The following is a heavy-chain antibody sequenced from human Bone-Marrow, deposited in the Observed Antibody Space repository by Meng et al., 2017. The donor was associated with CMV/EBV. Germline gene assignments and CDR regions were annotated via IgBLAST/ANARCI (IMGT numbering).Heavy chain of an antibody. D-gene: IGHD2-2*01. V-gene: IGHV1-69*05. CDR1: GGTFSSYA. Sequence: SVKVSCKASGGTFSSYAISWVRQAPGQGLEWMGGIIPIFGTANYAQKFQGRVTITRDTSASTAYMELRSLRSDDTAVYYCARDFWGDIVVVPAAEYYYYYYGMDVWGQGTTVTVSS. CDR3: ARDFWGDIVVVPAAEYYYYYYGMDV. CDR2: IIPIFGTA. J-gene: IGHJ6*02.